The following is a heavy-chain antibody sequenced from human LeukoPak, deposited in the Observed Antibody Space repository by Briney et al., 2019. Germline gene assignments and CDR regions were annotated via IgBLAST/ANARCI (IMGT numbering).Heavy chain of an antibody. CDR2: LSSSGSAF. V-gene: IGHV3-48*03. CDR1: GFTFKSYE. CDR3: ARDSTWYPVDY. D-gene: IGHD6-13*01. J-gene: IGHJ4*02. Sequence: GGSLTLSCEDSGFTFKSYEMNWVRQAPGKGLEWIAYLSSSGSAFSYADSVKGRFTISRDNAQRSVYLQMNSLRVEDTAVYYCARDSTWYPVDYWGQGTLVTVSS.